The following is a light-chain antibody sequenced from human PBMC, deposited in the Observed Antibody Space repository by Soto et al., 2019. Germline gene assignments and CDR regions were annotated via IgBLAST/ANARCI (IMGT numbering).Light chain of an antibody. CDR1: QSVRTT. Sequence: EIVMTQSPATLSVSPGERATLSCRASQSVRTTVAWYQQRPGPAPRLLIYDASTRATGVPARFSGGGSGTDFTLTISRLEPEDFAVYYCQQYNNWPPYTFGQGTKVDIK. J-gene: IGKJ2*01. CDR2: DAS. CDR3: QQYNNWPPYT. V-gene: IGKV3-15*01.